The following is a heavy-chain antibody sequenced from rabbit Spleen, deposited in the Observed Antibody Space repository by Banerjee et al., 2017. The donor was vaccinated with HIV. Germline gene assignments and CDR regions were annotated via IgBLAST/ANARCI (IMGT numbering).Heavy chain of an antibody. V-gene: IGHV1S40*01. D-gene: IGHD8-1*01. CDR1: GVSFTSNYY. J-gene: IGHJ6*01. CDR2: IDTGSSGFT. CDR3: ARDSGTSFSSYGMDL. Sequence: QSLEESGGDLVKPGGTLTLTCTASGVSFTSNYYMCWVRQAPGKGLEWIACIDTGSSGFTYFASWAKGRFTISKTSSTTVTLQVTSLTAADTATYFCARDSGTSFSSYGMDLWGQGTLVTVS.